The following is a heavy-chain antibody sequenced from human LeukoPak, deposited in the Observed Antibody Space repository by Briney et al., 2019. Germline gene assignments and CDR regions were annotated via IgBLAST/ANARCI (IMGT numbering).Heavy chain of an antibody. CDR3: ARGKFTMIVVGKAFDI. D-gene: IGHD3-22*01. CDR1: GYTFTGYY. V-gene: IGHV1-2*02. J-gene: IGHJ3*02. Sequence: GASVKVSCKASGYTFTGYYMHWVRQAPGQGLEWMGWINPNSGGTNYAQKFQGRVTMTRDTSISTAYMELSRLRSDDTAVYYCARGKFTMIVVGKAFDIWGQGTMVTVSS. CDR2: INPNSGGT.